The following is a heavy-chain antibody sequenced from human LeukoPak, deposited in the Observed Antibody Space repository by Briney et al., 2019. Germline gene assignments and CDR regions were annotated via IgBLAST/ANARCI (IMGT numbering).Heavy chain of an antibody. CDR3: ARVAKFYYGSETYYFFEH. CDR1: GGSFSGYY. Sequence: SETLSLTCAVYGGSFSGYYWSWIRQPPGKGLEWIGEINHSGSTDYNPSLKSRVTISVDTSKNQFSLKLSSVTAADTAVYYCARVAKFYYGSETYYFFEHWGQGTPVTASS. D-gene: IGHD3-10*01. J-gene: IGHJ4*02. CDR2: INHSGST. V-gene: IGHV4-34*01.